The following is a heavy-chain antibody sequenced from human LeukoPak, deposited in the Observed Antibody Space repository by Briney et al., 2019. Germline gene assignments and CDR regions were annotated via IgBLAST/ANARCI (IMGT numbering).Heavy chain of an antibody. J-gene: IGHJ4*02. V-gene: IGHV3-74*01. D-gene: IGHD3-16*01. CDR2: ISSDGSST. Sequence: LPGGSLRLPCTASGYTYSPWCTHWLRQAPGKGLVWLSRISSDGSSTNYADSVKGRFTISRDNAKNTLYLQMNSLRAEDTAVYYSARDYAEGGDYFEHWGQGTLVTVSS. CDR1: GYTYSPWC. CDR3: ARDYAEGGDYFEH.